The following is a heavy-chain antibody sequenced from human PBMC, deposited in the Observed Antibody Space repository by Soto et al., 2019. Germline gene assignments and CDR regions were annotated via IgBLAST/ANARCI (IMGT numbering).Heavy chain of an antibody. D-gene: IGHD5-12*01. Sequence: QVQLVQCGAEVKKPGGSVKVSCKASGYTFTGYYMHWVRQAPGQGIEWMGWINPNSGGTNYAQKFQGRFTMTGDTSISTAYMELSRLRSDDTAVYYCARAESPDIVATIWGQGTLVTVSS. CDR3: ARAESPDIVATI. V-gene: IGHV1-2*02. J-gene: IGHJ4*02. CDR1: GYTFTGYY. CDR2: INPNSGGT.